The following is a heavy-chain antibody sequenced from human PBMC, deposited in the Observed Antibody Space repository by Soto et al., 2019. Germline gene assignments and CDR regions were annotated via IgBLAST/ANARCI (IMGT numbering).Heavy chain of an antibody. D-gene: IGHD2-15*01. CDR2: ISGSGDRT. V-gene: IGHV3-23*01. CDR3: AKDRDDIGMVDAFEI. Sequence: EVQLLESGGGLVQAGGSLRLSCAASGFTFSNSAMTWVRQPPGKGLEWVSAISGSGDRTYYANSVKGRFTISRDNYKNTMYLPTNSLRAEDTAEYYCAKDRDDIGMVDAFEIWGEWTMVTVSS. CDR1: GFTFSNSA. J-gene: IGHJ3*02.